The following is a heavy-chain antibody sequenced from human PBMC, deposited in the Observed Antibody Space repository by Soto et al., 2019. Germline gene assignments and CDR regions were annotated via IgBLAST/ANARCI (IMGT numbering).Heavy chain of an antibody. CDR1: ASPFSSIS. CDR3: ARLGAYYQSLEP. J-gene: IGHJ5*02. D-gene: IGHD2-21*01. CDR2: IYYAGST. V-gene: IGHV4-59*08. Sequence: PSHFRSHTFSNSASPFSSISWSRIQQPPGAGLEWVGYIYYAGSTSYNPSLKSRVTISLDTSKSQFSLSLSSVTASDTAVYYCARLGAYYQSLEPWGPGTLVTVSS.